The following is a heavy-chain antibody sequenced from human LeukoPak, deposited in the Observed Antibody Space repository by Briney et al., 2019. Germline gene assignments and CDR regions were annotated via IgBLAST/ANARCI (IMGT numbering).Heavy chain of an antibody. CDR1: VGTFSSYT. J-gene: IGHJ5*02. D-gene: IGHD2-2*01. CDR2: IIPILGIA. V-gene: IGHV1-69*02. Sequence: SVKVSCKASVGTFSSYTISWVRQPPGQGLEWMGRIIPILGIANYAQKFQGRVTITADKSTSTAYMELSSLRSEDTAVYYCARGIGYCSSTSCRNWFDPWGQGTLVTVSS. CDR3: ARGIGYCSSTSCRNWFDP.